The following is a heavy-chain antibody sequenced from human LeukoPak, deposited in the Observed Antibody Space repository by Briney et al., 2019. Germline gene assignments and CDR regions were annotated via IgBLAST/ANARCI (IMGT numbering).Heavy chain of an antibody. CDR2: IYSGGDT. J-gene: IGHJ3*02. D-gene: IGHD2-2*01. CDR3: VRDVRHSTSWRKPDAFDI. Sequence: GGSLRLSCAASGFTVSSNYMSWVRQAPGKGLEWVSVIYSGGDTYYADSVKGRFTVSRDNPKNTVYLQMNSLRAEDTAVYYCVRDVRHSTSWRKPDAFDIWGQGTMVTVSS. CDR1: GFTVSSNY. V-gene: IGHV3-66*01.